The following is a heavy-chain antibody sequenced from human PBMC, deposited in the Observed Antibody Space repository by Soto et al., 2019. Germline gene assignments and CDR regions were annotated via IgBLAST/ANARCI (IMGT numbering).Heavy chain of an antibody. Sequence: SSETLSLTCTVSGGSVSSGSYYWSWIRQPPGKGLEWIGYIYYSGSTNYNPSLKSRVTISVDTSKNQFSLKLSSVTAADTAVYYCARETEGDRTEVGYYYGMDVWGQGTTVTV. CDR1: GGSVSSGSYY. J-gene: IGHJ6*02. V-gene: IGHV4-61*01. CDR3: ARETEGDRTEVGYYYGMDV. D-gene: IGHD2-21*01. CDR2: IYYSGST.